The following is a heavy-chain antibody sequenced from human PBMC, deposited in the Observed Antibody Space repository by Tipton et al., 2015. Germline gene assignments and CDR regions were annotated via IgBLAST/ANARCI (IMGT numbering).Heavy chain of an antibody. Sequence: SLRLSCAASGFTFDKHAMTWVRQAPGKGLEWVSTISGSASSTYYADSVKGRFTISRDNSKSTLYLQVNSLRAEDTAVYYCARGGDYDDSSGEFDYWGQGTLVTVSS. CDR2: ISGSASST. D-gene: IGHD3-22*01. CDR1: GFTFDKHA. J-gene: IGHJ4*02. V-gene: IGHV3-23*01. CDR3: ARGGDYDDSSGEFDY.